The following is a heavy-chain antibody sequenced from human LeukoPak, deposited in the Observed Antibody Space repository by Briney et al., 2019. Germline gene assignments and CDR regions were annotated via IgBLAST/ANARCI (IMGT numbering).Heavy chain of an antibody. D-gene: IGHD6-13*01. V-gene: IGHV3-33*01. Sequence: GRSLRLSCAASGFTFSSYGMHWVRQAPGKGLEWVAVIWYDGSNKYYADSVKGRFTISRDNSKNTLYLQMNSLRAEDTAVYYCARSPEGGDSSSWYDYWGQGTLVTVSS. J-gene: IGHJ4*02. CDR2: IWYDGSNK. CDR1: GFTFSSYG. CDR3: ARSPEGGDSSSWYDY.